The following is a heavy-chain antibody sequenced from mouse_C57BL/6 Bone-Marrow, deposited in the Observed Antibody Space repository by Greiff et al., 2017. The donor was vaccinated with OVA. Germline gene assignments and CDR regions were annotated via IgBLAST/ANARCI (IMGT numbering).Heavy chain of an antibody. J-gene: IGHJ1*03. Sequence: VKVVESGPGLVQPSQSLSITCTVSGFSLTSYGVHWVRQSPGKGLEWLGVIWSGGSTDYNAAFISRLSISKDNSKSQVFLKMNSLQADDTAIYYCARTGTGYFDVWGTGTTVTVSS. CDR2: IWSGGST. D-gene: IGHD4-1*01. V-gene: IGHV2-2*01. CDR3: ARTGTGYFDV. CDR1: GFSLTSYG.